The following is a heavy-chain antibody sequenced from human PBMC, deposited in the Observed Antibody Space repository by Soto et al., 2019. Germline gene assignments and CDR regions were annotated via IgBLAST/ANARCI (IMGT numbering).Heavy chain of an antibody. CDR2: ISSDGFNK. J-gene: IGHJ4*02. Sequence: QVQLVESGGGVVQPGRSLRLSCTASGFTFNTYAMHWVRQAPGRGLEWVAIISSDGFNKYYADSVKGRFTISRDNSKNTLYVQMTRLRAEDTAVYYCAKDPITNGWSANYFDYWGQGTLVTVSS. D-gene: IGHD6-19*01. CDR1: GFTFNTYA. V-gene: IGHV3-30*18. CDR3: AKDPITNGWSANYFDY.